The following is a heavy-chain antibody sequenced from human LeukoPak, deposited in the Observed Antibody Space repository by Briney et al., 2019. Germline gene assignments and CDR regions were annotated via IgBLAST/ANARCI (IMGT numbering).Heavy chain of an antibody. CDR2: INHSGST. V-gene: IGHV4-34*01. Sequence: SETLSLTCAVYGGSFSGHYWTWIRQPPGKGLEWIGEINHSGSTNYSPSLKSRVTISVDTSKNQFSLKLSSVTAADTALYYCARTDEKRIFVSAGYYRGRPVDYWGQGTLVTVSS. CDR1: GGSFSGHY. D-gene: IGHD3-10*01. J-gene: IGHJ4*02. CDR3: ARTDEKRIFVSAGYYRGRPVDY.